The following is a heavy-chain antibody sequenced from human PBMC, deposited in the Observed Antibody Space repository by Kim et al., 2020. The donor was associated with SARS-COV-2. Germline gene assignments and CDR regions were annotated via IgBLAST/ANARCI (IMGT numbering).Heavy chain of an antibody. CDR1: GGSISSGGYY. Sequence: SETLSLTCTFSGGSISSGGYYWSWIRQHPGKGLEWIGYIYYSGSTYYNPSLKSRVTISVDTSKNQFSLKLSSVTAADTAVYYCARETRNSGLNYYGSGSYNFLFDYWGQGTLVTVSS. D-gene: IGHD3-10*01. CDR3: ARETRNSGLNYYGSGSYNFLFDY. V-gene: IGHV4-31*03. J-gene: IGHJ4*02. CDR2: IYYSGST.